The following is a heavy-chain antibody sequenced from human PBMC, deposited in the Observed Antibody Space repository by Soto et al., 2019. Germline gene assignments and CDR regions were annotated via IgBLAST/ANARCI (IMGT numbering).Heavy chain of an antibody. CDR1: GGSIISGGYY. D-gene: IGHD3-22*01. J-gene: IGHJ4*02. Sequence: SETLSLTCTFSGGSIISGGYYWSWIRQHPGKGLEWIGYIYYSGSTYYNPSLKSRVTISVDTSKNQFSLKLSSVTVADTAVYYCAGGDYYDSSGYYGTRYFDYWGQGTLVTVSS. CDR2: IYYSGST. CDR3: AGGDYYDSSGYYGTRYFDY. V-gene: IGHV4-31*03.